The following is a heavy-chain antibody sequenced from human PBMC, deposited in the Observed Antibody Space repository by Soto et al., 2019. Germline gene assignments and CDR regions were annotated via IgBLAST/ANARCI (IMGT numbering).Heavy chain of an antibody. V-gene: IGHV3-30-3*01. Sequence: QVQLVEAGGGVVQPGRSLRLSCAASGFTFSSYAMHWVRQAPGKGLEWVAVISYDGSNKYYADSVKGRFTISRDNSKNSLYLQMNSLRAVDTAVYYCARCYGSGSYYNEDYFDYWGQGTLVTVSS. CDR3: ARCYGSGSYYNEDYFDY. D-gene: IGHD3-10*01. CDR2: ISYDGSNK. CDR1: GFTFSSYA. J-gene: IGHJ4*02.